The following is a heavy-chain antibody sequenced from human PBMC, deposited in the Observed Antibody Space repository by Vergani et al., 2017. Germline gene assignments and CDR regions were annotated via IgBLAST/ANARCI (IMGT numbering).Heavy chain of an antibody. CDR2: IIPILGIA. D-gene: IGHD6-25*01. V-gene: IGHV1-69*02. CDR3: ARGAAKSYFDY. J-gene: IGHJ4*02. CDR1: GGTFSSYT. Sequence: QVQLVQSGAEVKKPGSSVKVSCKASGGTFSSYTISWVRQAPGQGLEWMGRIIPILGIANYAQKFQGRVTITADKSTSTAYMELSSLRSEDTAVHYCARGAAKSYFDYWGQGTLVTVSS.